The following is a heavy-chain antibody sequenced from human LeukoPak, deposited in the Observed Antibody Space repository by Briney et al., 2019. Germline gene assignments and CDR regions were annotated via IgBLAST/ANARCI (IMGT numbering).Heavy chain of an antibody. CDR1: GFTFSSYA. V-gene: IGHV3-30-3*01. Sequence: GGSLRLSCAASGFTFSSYAMHWVRQAPGKGLEWVAVISYDGSNKYYADSVKGRFTISRDNSKNTLYLQMNSLKPEDTALYYCTRGQWLLRYYFDYWGQGTLVTVSS. J-gene: IGHJ4*02. CDR2: ISYDGSNK. CDR3: TRGQWLLRYYFDY. D-gene: IGHD6-19*01.